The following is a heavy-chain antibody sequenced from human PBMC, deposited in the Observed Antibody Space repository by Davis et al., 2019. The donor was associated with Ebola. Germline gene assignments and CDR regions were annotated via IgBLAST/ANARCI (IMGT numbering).Heavy chain of an antibody. CDR1: GFTFSSYG. J-gene: IGHJ4*02. CDR3: AKDNYYDSGGFDY. V-gene: IGHV3-30*18. Sequence: GESLKISCAASGFTFSSYGMHWVXQAPGNVLEWVAVISYDGSNKYYADSVKGRFTISRDNSKNTLYLQMNSLRAEDTAVYYCAKDNYYDSGGFDYWGQGTLVTVSS. D-gene: IGHD3-22*01. CDR2: ISYDGSNK.